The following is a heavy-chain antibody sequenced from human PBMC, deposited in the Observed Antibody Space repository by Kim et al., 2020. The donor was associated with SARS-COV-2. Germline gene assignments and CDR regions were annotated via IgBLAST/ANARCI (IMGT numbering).Heavy chain of an antibody. CDR2: INHSGST. CDR1: GGSFSGYY. V-gene: IGHV4-34*01. D-gene: IGHD3-3*01. CDR3: ARGIRYDTIFGVVIRPYYFDY. Sequence: SETLSLTCAVYGGSFSGYYWSWIRQPPGKGLEWIGEINHSGSTNYNPSLKSRVTISVDTSKNQFSLKLSSVTAADTAVYYCARGIRYDTIFGVVIRPYYFDYWGQGTLVTVSS. J-gene: IGHJ4*02.